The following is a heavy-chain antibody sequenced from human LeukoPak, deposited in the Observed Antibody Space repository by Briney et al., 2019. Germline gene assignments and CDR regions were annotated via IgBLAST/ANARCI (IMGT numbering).Heavy chain of an antibody. CDR3: AKSNGYGLVDI. J-gene: IGHJ3*02. V-gene: IGHV4-39*07. CDR1: GGSISSYY. D-gene: IGHD3-10*01. CDR2: IFYSGST. Sequence: PSETLSLTCIVSGGSISSYYWGWIRQPPGKGLEWIGNIFYSGSTYYSPSLKSRVTISLDTSRNQFSLKLNSVTAADTAVYYCAKSNGYGLVDIWGQGTMVTVSS.